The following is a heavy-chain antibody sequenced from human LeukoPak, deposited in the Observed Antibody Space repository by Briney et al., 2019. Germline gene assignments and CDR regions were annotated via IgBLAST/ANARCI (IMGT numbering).Heavy chain of an antibody. CDR1: GGSFSGYY. J-gene: IGHJ6*02. D-gene: IGHD3-22*01. V-gene: IGHV4-34*01. CDR3: ARAYYYDSSGYYGSVRHYYGMDV. CDR2: INHSGST. Sequence: SETLSLTCAVYGGSFSGYYWSWIRQPPGKGLEWIGEINHSGSTNYNPSLKSRVTISVDPSKNQFSLKLSSVTAADTAVYYCARAYYYDSSGYYGSVRHYYGMDVWGQGTTVTVSS.